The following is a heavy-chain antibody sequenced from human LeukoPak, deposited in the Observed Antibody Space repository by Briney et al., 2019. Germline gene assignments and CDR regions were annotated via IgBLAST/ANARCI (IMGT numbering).Heavy chain of an antibody. Sequence: PGRSLRLSCAASGFTFSNYGMHWARQAPGKGLDWVAVVSDDGSHKQYADSVKGRFTVSRDNSEKTLYLQMNGLRAEDTAVYYCAKYSSSSNYYYGMDVWGQGTTVTVSS. CDR2: VSDDGSHK. CDR1: GFTFSNYG. V-gene: IGHV3-30*18. CDR3: AKYSSSSNYYYGMDV. J-gene: IGHJ6*02. D-gene: IGHD6-13*01.